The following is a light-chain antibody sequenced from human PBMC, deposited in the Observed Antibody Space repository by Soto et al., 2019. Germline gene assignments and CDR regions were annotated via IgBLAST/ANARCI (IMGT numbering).Light chain of an antibody. J-gene: IGKJ4*01. CDR1: QSLSSGY. CDR2: GAS. CDR3: QQYGGSPLVT. V-gene: IGKV3-20*01. Sequence: ETVLTQSPGTLSLSPGERATLSYRASQSLSSGYLAWYQQRPGQAPRLLISGASSRAPGTPDRFSGTGSGTEFTLTISRLEPEDFAVYYCQQYGGSPLVTFGGGTKVEIK.